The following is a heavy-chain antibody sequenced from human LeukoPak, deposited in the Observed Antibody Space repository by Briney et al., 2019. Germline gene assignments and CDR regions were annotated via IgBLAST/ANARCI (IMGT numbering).Heavy chain of an antibody. CDR2: IYYSGST. D-gene: IGHD3-16*02. V-gene: IGHV4-30-4*01. CDR1: GASISSGDYY. CDR3: VRGPNYVWGSYQYFDY. J-gene: IGHJ4*02. Sequence: NPSETLSLTCTVSGASISSGDYYWSWIRQPPGKGLKWIGYIYYSGSTYYNPSFKSRVTISVDTSKNQYSLKLSSLTAADTAVYYCVRGPNYVWGSYQYFDYWGQGTLVTVSS.